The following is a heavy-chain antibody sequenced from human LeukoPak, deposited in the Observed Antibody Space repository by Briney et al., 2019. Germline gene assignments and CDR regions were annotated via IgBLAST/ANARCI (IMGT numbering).Heavy chain of an antibody. CDR2: IIPIFGTA. V-gene: IGHV1-69*01. CDR3: VRGVFTMVRGIYYYYGMDV. D-gene: IGHD3-10*01. Sequence: SVKVSCKASGGTFSSYAISWVRQAPGQGLEWMGGIIPIFGTANYAQKFQGRVTITADESTSTAYMELSSLRSEDTAVYYCVRGVFTMVRGIYYYYGMDVWGQGTTVTVSS. J-gene: IGHJ6*02. CDR1: GGTFSSYA.